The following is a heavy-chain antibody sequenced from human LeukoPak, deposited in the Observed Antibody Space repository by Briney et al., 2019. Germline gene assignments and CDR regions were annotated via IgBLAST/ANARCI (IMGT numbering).Heavy chain of an antibody. Sequence: GSSVTVSCKASGGTFSSYAISWVRQAPGQGLEWMGGIIPIFGTANYAQKFQGRVTITTDESTSTAYMELSSLRSEDTAVYYCARDIVVVPAEGNAFDIWGQGTMVTVSS. V-gene: IGHV1-69*05. CDR3: ARDIVVVPAEGNAFDI. J-gene: IGHJ3*02. CDR1: GGTFSSYA. D-gene: IGHD2-2*01. CDR2: IIPIFGTA.